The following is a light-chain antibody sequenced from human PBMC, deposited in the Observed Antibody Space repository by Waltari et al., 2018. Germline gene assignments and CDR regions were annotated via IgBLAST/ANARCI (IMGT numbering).Light chain of an antibody. Sequence: DIQMTQSPSSVSVSVGDRVTITCRASQGISSWLAWYQQKPGEAPKLLIHTASILPGGVPTRCSGSGSGADFTITSSRLSPEYLAVYYCQQANWFPLTFGPGTKVNIK. CDR3: QQANWFPLT. CDR2: TAS. CDR1: QGISSW. J-gene: IGKJ3*01. V-gene: IGKV1D-12*01.